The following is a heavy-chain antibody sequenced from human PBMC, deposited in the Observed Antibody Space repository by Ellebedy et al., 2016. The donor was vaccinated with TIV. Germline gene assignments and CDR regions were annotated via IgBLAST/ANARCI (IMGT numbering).Heavy chain of an antibody. J-gene: IGHJ4*02. CDR3: ARVGDNSFFDY. CDR2: IDKNGGGT. CDR1: GFTFSGYS. D-gene: IGHD4-23*01. Sequence: GESLKISCAASGFTFSGYSMHWVRQAPGKGLEYVSAIDKNGGGTYYTDSVKGRFTISRDNAMNTLFLQMGSLRTEDMAVYYCARVGDNSFFDYWGQGTLVTVSP. V-gene: IGHV3-64*02.